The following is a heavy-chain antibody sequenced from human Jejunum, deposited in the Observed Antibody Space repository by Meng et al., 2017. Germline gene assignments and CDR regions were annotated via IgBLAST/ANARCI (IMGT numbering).Heavy chain of an antibody. CDR2: MHYIGSA. CDR1: GGSISGEDYY. V-gene: IGHV4-30-4*01. D-gene: IGHD3-22*01. Sequence: QVQLQESGPGLVNPSQTLSLTCTVSGGSISGEDYYWSWVRQPPGKGLEWIGYMHYIGSAFYHPSLKSRASLSLDTSKNQFFLKLNSVTAGDTAVYYCARERWEDYESRGFDSWGRGTLVTVSS. CDR3: ARERWEDYESRGFDS. J-gene: IGHJ4*02.